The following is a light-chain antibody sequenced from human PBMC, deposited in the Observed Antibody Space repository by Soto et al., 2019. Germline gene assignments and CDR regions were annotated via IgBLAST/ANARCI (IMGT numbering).Light chain of an antibody. J-gene: IGKJ1*01. Sequence: AIRMTQSPSSFSASTGDRVTITCRASHGISSYLAWYQQKPVKAPKLLIYAASTLQSGVPSRFSGSGSGTDFTLTISCLQSENFATYYCQQYYSYPQTFGQGTKVHI. CDR3: QQYYSYPQT. CDR2: AAS. V-gene: IGKV1-8*01. CDR1: HGISSY.